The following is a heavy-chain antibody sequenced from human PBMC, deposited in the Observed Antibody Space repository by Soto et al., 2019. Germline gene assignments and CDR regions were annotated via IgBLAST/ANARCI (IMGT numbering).Heavy chain of an antibody. V-gene: IGHV4-34*01. CDR2: INDRGSI. Sequence: QVQLQQWGAGPFRPLETLSLTCGVSGGYFSGYYWARIRQSPGKGLEWIGEINDRGSINYNPSLKSRVSISVDTSKNHYSLNLRSVTAADTAVYYCARESHDILTGPPWVWYFDLWGRGTLVTVSS. D-gene: IGHD3-9*01. CDR1: GGYFSGYY. CDR3: ARESHDILTGPPWVWYFDL. J-gene: IGHJ2*01.